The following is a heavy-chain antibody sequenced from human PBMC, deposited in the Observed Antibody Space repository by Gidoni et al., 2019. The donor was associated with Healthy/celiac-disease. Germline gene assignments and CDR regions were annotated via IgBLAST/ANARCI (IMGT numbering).Heavy chain of an antibody. CDR3: ARSRTVTGGYFQH. CDR1: GGSISSSNW. V-gene: IGHV4-4*02. Sequence: QVQLQYSGPGLVKPLGTPSPTCAVPGGSISSSNWWSWVRQPPGKGLEWIGEIYHSGSTNYNTCLKSRVTISVDKSKSQFSLKLSSVTAADTAVYYCARSRTVTGGYFQHWGQGTLVTVSS. D-gene: IGHD4-17*01. CDR2: IYHSGST. J-gene: IGHJ1*01.